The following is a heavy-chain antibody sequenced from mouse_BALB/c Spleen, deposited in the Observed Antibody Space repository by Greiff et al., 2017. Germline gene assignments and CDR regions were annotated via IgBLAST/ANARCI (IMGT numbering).Heavy chain of an antibody. J-gene: IGHJ3*01. CDR1: GFTFTDYY. CDR3: ARDRGSAWFAY. Sequence: EVQLVESGGGLVQPGGSLRLSCATSGFTFTDYYMSWVRQPPGKALEWLGFIRNKANGYTTEYSASVKGRFTISRDNSQSILYLQMNTLRAEDSATYYCARDRGSAWFAYWGQGTLVTVSA. V-gene: IGHV7-3*02. CDR2: IRNKANGYTT.